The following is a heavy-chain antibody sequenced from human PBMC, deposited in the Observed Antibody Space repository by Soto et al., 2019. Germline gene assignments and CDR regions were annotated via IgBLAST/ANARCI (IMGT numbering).Heavy chain of an antibody. Sequence: EASVKVSCKASGYTFTDCYLHWVRQAPGQGLEWMGWINPNSGGSNYAEKFQGRITMSRDTSINTAYMDLSSLTSDDTAVYFCARFLAVAAHQGGWFDPWGQGTLVTVSS. CDR1: GYTFTDCY. CDR2: INPNSGGS. CDR3: ARFLAVAAHQGGWFDP. V-gene: IGHV1-2*02. J-gene: IGHJ5*02. D-gene: IGHD2-15*01.